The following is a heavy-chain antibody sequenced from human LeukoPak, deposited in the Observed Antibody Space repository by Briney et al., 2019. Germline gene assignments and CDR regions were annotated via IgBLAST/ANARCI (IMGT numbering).Heavy chain of an antibody. J-gene: IGHJ6*02. CDR3: ARDLAGTTVYYYYGMDV. V-gene: IGHV1-46*01. CDR1: GYTFTSYY. D-gene: IGHD1-14*01. Sequence: ASVKVSCKASGYTFTSYYMHWVRQAPGQGLEWMGIINPSGGSTSYAQKFQGRVTMTRDTSTSTVYMELSSLRSEDTAVYYCARDLAGTTVYYYYGMDVWGQGTTVTVSS. CDR2: INPSGGST.